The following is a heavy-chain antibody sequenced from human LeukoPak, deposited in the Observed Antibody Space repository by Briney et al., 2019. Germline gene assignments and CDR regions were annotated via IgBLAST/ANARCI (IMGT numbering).Heavy chain of an antibody. CDR3: ARGSIAVAGTGVDY. J-gene: IGHJ4*02. Sequence: GASVTVSCKASGYTFTGYYMHWVRQAPGQGLEWMGWINPNSGGTNYAQKFQGRVTMTRDTSISTAYMELSRLRSDDTAVYYCARGSIAVAGTGVDYWGQGTLVTVSS. V-gene: IGHV1-2*02. D-gene: IGHD6-19*01. CDR1: GYTFTGYY. CDR2: INPNSGGT.